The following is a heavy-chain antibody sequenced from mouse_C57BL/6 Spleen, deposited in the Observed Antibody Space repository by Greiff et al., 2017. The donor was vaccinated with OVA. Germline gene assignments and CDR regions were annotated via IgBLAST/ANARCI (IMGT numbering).Heavy chain of an antibody. J-gene: IGHJ1*03. V-gene: IGHV1-64*01. CDR1: GYTFTSYW. Sequence: VQLQQPGAELVKPGASVKLSCKASGYTFTSYWMHWVKQRPGQGLEWIGMIHPNSGSTNYNEKFKGKATLTVDTSSSTAYMELHSLTSEDSAVYFCARNSNYWYFDVWGTGTTVTVSS. CDR3: ARNSNYWYFDV. D-gene: IGHD2-5*01. CDR2: IHPNSGST.